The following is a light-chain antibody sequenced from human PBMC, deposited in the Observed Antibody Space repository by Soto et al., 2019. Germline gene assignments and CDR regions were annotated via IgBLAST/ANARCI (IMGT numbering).Light chain of an antibody. V-gene: IGKV3-11*01. CDR2: DTS. Sequence: EIVLTQAQTALSFSLGERATLSCRASQTVSKYLAWYQQNPGQAPRLLIYDTSNRATGITARFSGSGSGTDFTLTISDLQPEDFAVYYCQQRSNWPFTFGPGTTVDFK. CDR3: QQRSNWPFT. J-gene: IGKJ3*01. CDR1: QTVSKY.